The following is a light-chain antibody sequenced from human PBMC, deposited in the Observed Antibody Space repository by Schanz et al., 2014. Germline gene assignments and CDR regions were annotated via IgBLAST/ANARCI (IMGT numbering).Light chain of an antibody. V-gene: IGLV2-8*01. CDR2: DVS. J-gene: IGLJ2*01. CDR3: CLYASSYVL. Sequence: QSALTQPPSASGSPGQSVTISCTGTSSDVGGYNHVSWYQHHPGKAPKLLIYDVSKRPSGVPDRFSGSKSGNTASLTISGLHAEDEADYFCCLYASSYVLFRRGTKLTV. CDR1: SSDVGGYNH.